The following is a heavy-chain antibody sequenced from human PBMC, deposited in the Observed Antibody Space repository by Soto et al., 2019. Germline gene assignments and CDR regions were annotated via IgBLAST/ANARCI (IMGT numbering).Heavy chain of an antibody. CDR2: IWYDGSNK. V-gene: IGHV3-33*01. J-gene: IGHJ6*02. CDR3: ARDRVYGITMVRGPPYYYGMDV. Sequence: QVQLVESGGGVVQPGRSLRLSCAASGFTFSSYGMHWVRQAPGKGLEWVAVIWYDGSNKYYADSVKGRFTISRDNSKNTLYLQMNSLRAEDTAVYYCARDRVYGITMVRGPPYYYGMDVWGQGTTVTVSS. D-gene: IGHD3-10*01. CDR1: GFTFSSYG.